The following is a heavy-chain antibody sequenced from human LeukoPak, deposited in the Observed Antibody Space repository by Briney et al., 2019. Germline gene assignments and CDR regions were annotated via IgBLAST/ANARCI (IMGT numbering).Heavy chain of an antibody. V-gene: IGHV4-39*01. CDR2: TYYSGST. CDR1: GGSISSSGFY. Sequence: KPSETLSLTCTVSGGSISSSGFYWGWIRQPPGKWLEWIGTTYYSGSTYYNPSLKSRVTISVDTPKNQFSLKLSSVTAADTAVYYCARHAALDTKRGWNNHNWFDPWGQGTLVTVSS. CDR3: ARHAALDTKRGWNNHNWFDP. D-gene: IGHD5-18*01. J-gene: IGHJ5*02.